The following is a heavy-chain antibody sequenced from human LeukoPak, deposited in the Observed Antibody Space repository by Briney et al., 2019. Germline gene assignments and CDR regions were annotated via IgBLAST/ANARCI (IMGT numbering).Heavy chain of an antibody. CDR3: ARDDYDQNYYYYRDV. V-gene: IGHV1-69*13. CDR2: TIPIFGTA. D-gene: IGHD4-17*01. Sequence: SVKVSCKASGGTFSSYAISWVRQAPGQGLEWMGGTIPIFGTANYAQKFQGRVTITAAQSTSTAYMELSSLRSEDTAVYYCARDDYDQNYYYYRDVWGKGTTVTVSS. CDR1: GGTFSSYA. J-gene: IGHJ6*03.